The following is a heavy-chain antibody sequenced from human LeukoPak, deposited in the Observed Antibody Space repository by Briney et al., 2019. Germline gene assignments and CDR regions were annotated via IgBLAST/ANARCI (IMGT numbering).Heavy chain of an antibody. CDR3: ARDHLLDWYYYYMDV. Sequence: PGGSLRLSCAASGFTFSSHSMNWVRQAPGKGLEWVSSISSSNIYTYYADSVKGRFTISRDNAKNSLYLQMNSLGAEDTALYYCARDHLLDWYYYYMDVWGKGTTVTVSS. D-gene: IGHD3/OR15-3a*01. V-gene: IGHV3-21*04. CDR1: GFTFSSHS. J-gene: IGHJ6*03. CDR2: ISSSNIYT.